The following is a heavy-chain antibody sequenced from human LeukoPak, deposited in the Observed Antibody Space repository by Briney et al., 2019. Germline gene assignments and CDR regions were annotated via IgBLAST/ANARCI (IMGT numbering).Heavy chain of an antibody. V-gene: IGHV1-46*01. CDR3: ARCRGTLWFGESPIDY. D-gene: IGHD3-10*01. J-gene: IGHJ4*02. CDR2: INPSGGST. CDR1: GYTFTSYY. Sequence: ASVKVSCKASGYTFTSYYMHWVRQAPGQGLEWMGIINPSGGSTSYAQKFQGRVTMTRDTSTSTVYMELSSLRSEDTAVYYCARCRGTLWFGESPIDYWGQGTLVTVSS.